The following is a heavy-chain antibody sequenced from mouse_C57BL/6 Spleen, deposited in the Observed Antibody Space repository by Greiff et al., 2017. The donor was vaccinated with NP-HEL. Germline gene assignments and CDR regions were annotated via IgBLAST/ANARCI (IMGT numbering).Heavy chain of an antibody. V-gene: IGHV14-4*01. CDR3: TTWLTGVFAY. D-gene: IGHD4-1*01. CDR2: IDPENGDT. Sequence: EVQLVESGAELVRPGASVKLSCTASGFNIKDDYMHWVKQRPEQGLEWIGWIDPENGDTEYASKFQGKATITADTSSNTAYLQLSSLTSEDTAVYYCTTWLTGVFAYWGQGTLVTVSA. CDR1: GFNIKDDY. J-gene: IGHJ3*01.